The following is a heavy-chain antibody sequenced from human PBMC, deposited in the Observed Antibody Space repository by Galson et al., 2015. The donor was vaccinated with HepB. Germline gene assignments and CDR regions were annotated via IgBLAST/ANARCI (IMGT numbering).Heavy chain of an antibody. CDR1: GGTFSSYA. CDR3: ARCPTTMVRGVINYYYYGMDV. V-gene: IGHV1-69*13. J-gene: IGHJ6*02. CDR2: IIPIFGTA. Sequence: SVKVSCKASGGTFSSYAISWVRQAPGQGLEWMGGIIPIFGTANYAQKFQGRVTITADESTSTAYMELSSLRSEDTAVYYCARCPTTMVRGVINYYYYGMDVWGQGTTVTVSS. D-gene: IGHD3-10*01.